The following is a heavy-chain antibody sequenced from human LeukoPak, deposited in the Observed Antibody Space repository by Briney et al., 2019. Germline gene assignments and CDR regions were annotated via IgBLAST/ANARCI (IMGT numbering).Heavy chain of an antibody. V-gene: IGHV4-30-4*01. CDR3: ARTYFCGSGSYYTFDY. CDR2: IYYSGST. CDR1: GGSISSGDYY. J-gene: IGHJ4*02. D-gene: IGHD3-10*01. Sequence: SETLSLTCTVSGGSISSGDYYWSWIRQPPGKGLEWIGYIYYSGSTYYNPTLKSRVTISVDTSKNQFSLKLSSVTAADTAVYYCARTYFCGSGSYYTFDYWGQGTLVTVSS.